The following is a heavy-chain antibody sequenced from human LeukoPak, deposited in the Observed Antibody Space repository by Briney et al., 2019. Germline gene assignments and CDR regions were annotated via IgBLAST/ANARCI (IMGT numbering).Heavy chain of an antibody. J-gene: IGHJ4*02. CDR1: GFSFSSYR. Sequence: PGGSLRLSCAASGFSFSSYRMHWVRQAPGKGLEWVAFIRYYGNNIYYADSVKGRFTISRDNAKNMLHLQMTVLRAEETAVYYCAKPDYYDSSGLNYFDSWGQGTLVTVSS. CDR2: IRYYGNNI. CDR3: AKPDYYDSSGLNYFDS. V-gene: IGHV3-30*02. D-gene: IGHD3-22*01.